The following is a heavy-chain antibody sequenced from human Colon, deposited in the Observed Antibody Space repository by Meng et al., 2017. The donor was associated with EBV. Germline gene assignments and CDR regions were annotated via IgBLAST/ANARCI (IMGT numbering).Heavy chain of an antibody. CDR1: GGSISSVYW. CDR3: ARGGYYSFDY. Sequence: QVHLQESGPGLVKPSETLSLTCAVSGGSISSVYWWTWVRQSPGKGLEWIGEIYHSGSTNYNPSLKSRVTISVDKSKNQFSLKLTSVTAADTAVYYCARGGYYSFDYWGQRTLAPSPQ. J-gene: IGHJ4*02. V-gene: IGHV4-4*02. CDR2: IYHSGST. D-gene: IGHD5-18*01.